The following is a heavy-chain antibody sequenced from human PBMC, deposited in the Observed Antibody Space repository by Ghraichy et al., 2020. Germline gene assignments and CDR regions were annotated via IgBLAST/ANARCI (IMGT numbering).Heavy chain of an antibody. CDR3: ARGSRVVRFYYYDGMDV. CDR1: GFTFSSYS. J-gene: IGHJ6*02. CDR2: ITSSSRTI. V-gene: IGHV3-48*02. Sequence: GGSLRLSCVGSGFTFSSYSMNWVRQSPGKGLEWVSYITSSSRTIFYADSVKGRFTISRDNAQNSLYLQMNSLRDEDTAIYYCARGSRVVRFYYYDGMDVWGQETTVTVSS. D-gene: IGHD2-21*01.